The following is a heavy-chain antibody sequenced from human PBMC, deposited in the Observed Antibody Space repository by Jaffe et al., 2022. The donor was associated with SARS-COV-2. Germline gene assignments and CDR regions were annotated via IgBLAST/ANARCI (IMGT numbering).Heavy chain of an antibody. CDR1: GFIFSSYS. CDR2: ISSTSRSI. D-gene: IGHD2-2*01. J-gene: IGHJ1*01. CDR3: ATEGLQPVQH. Sequence: EVQLVESGGGLVKPGGSLRLSCAASGFIFSSYSMNWVRQAPGKGLEWVSSISSTSRSIYYADSVKGRFTISRDNAKNSLYLQMNSLRDEDTAIYYCATEGLQPVQHWGQGAVVTVSS. V-gene: IGHV3-21*01.